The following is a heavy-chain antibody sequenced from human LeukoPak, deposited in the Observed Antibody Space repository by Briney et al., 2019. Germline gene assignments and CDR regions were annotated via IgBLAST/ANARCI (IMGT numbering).Heavy chain of an antibody. V-gene: IGHV3-53*01. D-gene: IGHD5-24*01. CDR1: GFTVSSNY. CDR3: ARRDGYNYGFFDY. Sequence: GGSLRLSCAASGFTVSSNYMSWVRQAPGKGLGWVSVIYSGGSTYYADSVKGRFTISRDNSKNTLYLQMNSLRAEDTAVYYCARRDGYNYGFFDYWGQGTLVTVSS. CDR2: IYSGGST. J-gene: IGHJ4*02.